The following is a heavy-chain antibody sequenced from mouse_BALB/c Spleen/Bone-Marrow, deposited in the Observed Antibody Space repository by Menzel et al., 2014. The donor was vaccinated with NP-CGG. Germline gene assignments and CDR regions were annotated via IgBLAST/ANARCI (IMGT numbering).Heavy chain of an antibody. V-gene: IGHV1-80*01. J-gene: IGHJ4*01. Sequence: VQLQQSGAEMVRPGSSVKISCKASGYAFSNNWMNWMKQRPGQGLEWIGQIYPGDGDTNYNGKFKGKATLTADKSSSIAYMQLSSLTSEDSAVYFCHYFGSDYYVMDYWGHGTSVTVSS. CDR3: HYFGSDYYVMDY. CDR1: GYAFSNNW. CDR2: IYPGDGDT. D-gene: IGHD1-1*01.